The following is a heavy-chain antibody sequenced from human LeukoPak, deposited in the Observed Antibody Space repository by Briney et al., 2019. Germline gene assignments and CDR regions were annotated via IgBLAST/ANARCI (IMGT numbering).Heavy chain of an antibody. CDR2: INTDGSST. J-gene: IGHJ4*02. D-gene: IGHD2-2*03. V-gene: IGHV3-74*01. CDR1: GFIFSDYW. Sequence: GGSLRLSCEASGFIFSDYWMHWGRQVPGKGLVWVSHINTDGSSTTYADFVKGRFTISRDNAKNTLYLQMNSLRAEDTAVYYCARDGYCSSGTCYGKDYWGQGTLVTVSS. CDR3: ARDGYCSSGTCYGKDY.